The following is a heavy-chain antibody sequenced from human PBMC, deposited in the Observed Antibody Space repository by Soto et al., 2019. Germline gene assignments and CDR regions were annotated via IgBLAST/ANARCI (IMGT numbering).Heavy chain of an antibody. V-gene: IGHV3-23*01. Sequence: HPGGSLRLSCAASGFTFSSYAMSWVRQAPGKGLEWVSAISGSGGSTYYADSVKGRFTISRDNSKNTLYLQMNSLRAEDTAVYYCAKWATIFGVVGGWFDPWGQGTLVTVSS. D-gene: IGHD3-3*01. CDR3: AKWATIFGVVGGWFDP. CDR1: GFTFSSYA. CDR2: ISGSGGST. J-gene: IGHJ5*02.